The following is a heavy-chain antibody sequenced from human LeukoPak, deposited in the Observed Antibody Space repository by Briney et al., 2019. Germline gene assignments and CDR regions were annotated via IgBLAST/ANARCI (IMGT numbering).Heavy chain of an antibody. CDR1: GGSFSGYY. V-gene: IGHV4-34*01. Sequence: SETLSLTCAVYGGSFSGYYWSWIRQPPGKGLEWIGEINHSGSTNYNPSPKSRVTISVDTSKNQFSLKLSSVTAADTAVYYCARRPGRYYDILTGYSSGFDPWGQGTLVTVSS. CDR3: ARRPGRYYDILTGYSSGFDP. J-gene: IGHJ5*02. CDR2: INHSGST. D-gene: IGHD3-9*01.